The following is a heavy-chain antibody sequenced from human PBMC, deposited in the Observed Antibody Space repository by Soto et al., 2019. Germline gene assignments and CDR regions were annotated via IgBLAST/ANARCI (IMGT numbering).Heavy chain of an antibody. D-gene: IGHD3-10*01. CDR2: IYYSGST. CDR3: ARGTMVRGVTNNWFDP. Sequence: SETLSLTCTVSGGSISSYYWSWIRQPPGKGLEWIGYIYYSGSTNYNPSLKSRVTISVDTSKNQFSLKLSSVTAADTAVYYCARGTMVRGVTNNWFDPWGRGTLVTVSS. V-gene: IGHV4-59*01. J-gene: IGHJ5*02. CDR1: GGSISSYY.